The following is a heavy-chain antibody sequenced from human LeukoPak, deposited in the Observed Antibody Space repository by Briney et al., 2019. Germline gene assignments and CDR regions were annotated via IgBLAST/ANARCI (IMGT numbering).Heavy chain of an antibody. V-gene: IGHV3-21*01. Sequence: GGSLRLSCAASGFTFSSYSMNWVRQAPGKGLEWVSSISSSSSYIYYADSVKGRFTVSRDNAKNPLYLQMNSLRAEDTAVYYCAREGYSSKWFDPWGQGTLATVSS. CDR2: ISSSSSYI. CDR1: GFTFSSYS. D-gene: IGHD6-13*01. J-gene: IGHJ5*02. CDR3: AREGYSSKWFDP.